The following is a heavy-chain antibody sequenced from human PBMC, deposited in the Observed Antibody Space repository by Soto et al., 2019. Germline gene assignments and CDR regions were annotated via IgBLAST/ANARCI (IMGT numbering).Heavy chain of an antibody. CDR1: GFTFSSYA. CDR2: ISYDGSNK. Sequence: GGSLRLSCAASGFTFSSYAMHWVRQAPGKGLEWVAVISYDGSNKYYADSVKGRFTISRDNSKNTLYLQMNSLRAEDTAVYYCARELISGSYLDYWGQGTLVTVSS. V-gene: IGHV3-30-3*01. CDR3: ARELISGSYLDY. J-gene: IGHJ4*02. D-gene: IGHD1-26*01.